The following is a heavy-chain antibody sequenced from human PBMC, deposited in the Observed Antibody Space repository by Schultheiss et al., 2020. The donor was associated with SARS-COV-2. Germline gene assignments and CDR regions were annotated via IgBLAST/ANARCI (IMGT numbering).Heavy chain of an antibody. V-gene: IGHV1-18*01. J-gene: IGHJ4*02. CDR2: FDPEDGET. CDR3: ADLGFGGSYFY. CDR1: GYTFTSYG. Sequence: ASVKVSCKASGYTFTSYGISWVRQAPGQGLEWMGGFDPEDGETIYAQKFQGRVTITADESTSTAYMELSSLRSDDTAVYYCADLGFGGSYFYWGQGTLVTVSS. D-gene: IGHD1-26*01.